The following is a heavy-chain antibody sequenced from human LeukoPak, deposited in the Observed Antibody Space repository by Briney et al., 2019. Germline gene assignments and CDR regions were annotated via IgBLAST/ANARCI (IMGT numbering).Heavy chain of an antibody. CDR3: ARRRIVGATNDY. V-gene: IGHV1-2*02. CDR1: GYTFTGYY. D-gene: IGHD1-26*01. CDR2: INPNSGGT. Sequence: ASVKVSCKASGYTFTGYYMHWVRPAPGQGLEWMGWINPNSGGTNYAQKFQGRVTMTRDTSISTAYMELSRLRSDDTAVYYCARRRIVGATNDYWGQGTLVTVSS. J-gene: IGHJ4*02.